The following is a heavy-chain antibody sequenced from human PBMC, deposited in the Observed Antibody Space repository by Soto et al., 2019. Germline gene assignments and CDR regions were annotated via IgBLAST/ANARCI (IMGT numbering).Heavy chain of an antibody. CDR2: IYYIGGP. CDR3: ARDPIHDYGDSYYFSALDT. CDR1: GYSVSNGDYS. D-gene: IGHD4-17*01. J-gene: IGHJ6*02. Sequence: SAPLSLPCSVSGYSVSNGDYSWSWIRQPPGKGLEWIGYIYYIGGPYYNPSLQGRVTISMDTSKNQVSLNLTSVTAADTAVYFWARDPIHDYGDSYYFSALDTWGPGITVTVSS. V-gene: IGHV4-30-4*01.